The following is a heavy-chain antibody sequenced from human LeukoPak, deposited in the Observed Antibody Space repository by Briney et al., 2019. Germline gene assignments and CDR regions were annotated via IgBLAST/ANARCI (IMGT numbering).Heavy chain of an antibody. CDR2: ISSSSSTI. CDR3: ATVVTPVNMDV. V-gene: IGHV3-48*01. Sequence: GGSLRLSCAASGFTFSSYSMNWVRQAPGKGLEWVSYISSSSSTIYYADSVKGRFTISRDNAKNSLYLQMKSLRAEDTAVYYCATVVTPVNMDVWGKGTTVTVSS. D-gene: IGHD4-23*01. J-gene: IGHJ6*03. CDR1: GFTFSSYS.